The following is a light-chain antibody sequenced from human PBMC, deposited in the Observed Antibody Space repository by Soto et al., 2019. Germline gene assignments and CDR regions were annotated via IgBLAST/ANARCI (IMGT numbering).Light chain of an antibody. CDR2: AAS. CDR3: QQYYNTTRT. CDR1: HGVSTY. Sequence: DIQMTQSPASLSVSLGDRVTISCRASHGVSTYLDWYQQKPGKAPKLLIYAASSLQSGVPARFSGSGSETDFTLTISSLQSEDFAAYSCQQYYNTTRTFGEGTKVDIK. J-gene: IGKJ4*01. V-gene: IGKV1-39*01.